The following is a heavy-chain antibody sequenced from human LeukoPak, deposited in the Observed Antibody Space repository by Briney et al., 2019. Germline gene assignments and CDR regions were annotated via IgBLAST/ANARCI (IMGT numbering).Heavy chain of an antibody. CDR3: ARRRAGYGALDY. J-gene: IGHJ4*02. CDR2: IYYSGST. D-gene: IGHD5-24*01. V-gene: IGHV4-59*01. Sequence: PSETLSLTCTVSGGAISSYYWSWIRQPPGKGLEWIGYIYYSGSTNYNPSLKSRVTISVDTSKNQFSLKLSSVTAADTAVYYCARRRAGYGALDYWGQGTLVTVSS. CDR1: GGAISSYY.